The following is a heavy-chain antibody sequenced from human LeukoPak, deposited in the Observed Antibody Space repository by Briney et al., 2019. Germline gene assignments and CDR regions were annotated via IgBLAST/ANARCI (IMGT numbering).Heavy chain of an antibody. CDR1: GFTLRNHW. J-gene: IGHJ4*02. D-gene: IGHD7-27*01. Sequence: GGSLRLSCAASGFTLRNHWMHWVRQAPGKGLLWVARINYDGSDTSHADSVEGRFTISRDNAKDTLYLQMNSLRVEDTAVYYCARNNWGIDYWGQGTLVAVSS. V-gene: IGHV3-74*01. CDR3: ARNNWGIDY. CDR2: INYDGSDT.